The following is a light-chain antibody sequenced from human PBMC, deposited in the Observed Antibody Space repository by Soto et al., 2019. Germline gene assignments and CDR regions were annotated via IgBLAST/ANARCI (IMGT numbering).Light chain of an antibody. V-gene: IGKV1-6*01. J-gene: IGKJ1*01. CDR2: AAA. CDR1: QGIRND. CDR3: LQDYIYPRT. Sequence: AIQLTQSPSSLSASVGDRVTITCRASQGIRNDLGWYQQKPGKAPKLLIYAAATLQTGVPSRFSGRGSGTDFTLTISSLQPEDFATYYCLQDYIYPRTFGQGTKVEIK.